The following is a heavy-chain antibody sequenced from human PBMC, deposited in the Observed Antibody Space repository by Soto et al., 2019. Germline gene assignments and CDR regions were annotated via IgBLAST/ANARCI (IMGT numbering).Heavy chain of an antibody. J-gene: IGHJ5*02. CDR2: ISGSGGST. CDR3: AKDRYYDSSGLNWFDP. CDR1: GFTFSSYA. Sequence: EVQLLESGGGLVQPGGSLRLSCAASGFTFSSYAMSWVRQAPGKGLEWVSAISGSGGSTYYADSVKGRFTISRDNSKNTLYLQMNSLRAEDTAVYYCAKDRYYDSSGLNWFDPWGQGTLVTVSS. V-gene: IGHV3-23*01. D-gene: IGHD3-22*01.